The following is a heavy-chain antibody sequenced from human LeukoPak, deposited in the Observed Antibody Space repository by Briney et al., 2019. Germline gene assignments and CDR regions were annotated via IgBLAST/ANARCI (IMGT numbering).Heavy chain of an antibody. D-gene: IGHD3-16*01. CDR1: GYTLSNHA. CDR2: TSADNGNT. CDR3: ARELGSGGYFDY. J-gene: IGHJ4*02. V-gene: IGHV1-18*04. Sequence: ASVKVSCKGSGYTLSNHAFSWVRQAPGQGLEWMGWTSADNGNTNHAQKFQGRVSLTTDTSTSTVYMELSSLRSEDTAVYCCARELGSGGYFDYWGQGTLVTVSS.